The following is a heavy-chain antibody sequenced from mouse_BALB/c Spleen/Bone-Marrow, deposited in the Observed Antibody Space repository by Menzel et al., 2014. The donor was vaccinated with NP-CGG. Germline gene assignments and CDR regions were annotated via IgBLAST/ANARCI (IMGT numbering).Heavy chain of an antibody. CDR3: TIGGFDY. V-gene: IGHV1S16*01. Sequence: VQRVESGAELVKPGASAKLSCKASGYTFTSYWMHWVKLRPGRGFEWIGEINPSNGGTNYNEKFKRKATLTVDKSSSTAYMQFSSLTSEDSAVYYCTIGGFDYWGQGTTLTVSS. J-gene: IGHJ2*01. CDR1: GYTFTSYW. CDR2: INPSNGGT.